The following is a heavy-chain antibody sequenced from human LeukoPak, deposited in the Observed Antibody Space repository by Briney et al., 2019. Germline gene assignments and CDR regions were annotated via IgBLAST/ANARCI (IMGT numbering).Heavy chain of an antibody. Sequence: AGGSLRLSCAASGFTFSSYAMSWVRQAPGKGLEWVSAISGSGGSTYYADSVKGRFTISRDNSKNTLYLQMNSLRAEDTAVYYCARDPYSGSYGNYYYYSMDVWGKGTTVTISS. J-gene: IGHJ6*03. CDR3: ARDPYSGSYGNYYYYSMDV. CDR2: ISGSGGST. V-gene: IGHV3-23*01. CDR1: GFTFSSYA. D-gene: IGHD1-26*01.